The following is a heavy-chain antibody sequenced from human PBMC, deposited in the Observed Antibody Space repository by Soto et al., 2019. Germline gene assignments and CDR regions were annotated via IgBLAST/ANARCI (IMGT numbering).Heavy chain of an antibody. CDR1: GFTISSYG. D-gene: IGHD3-3*01. CDR3: ATINYEFIGYYAMGP. Sequence: PGGSLRLSCGASGFTISSYGMHWVRQAPGKGLECVSSISSSSSYIYYADSVKGRFTISRDNAKNSLYLQMNSLRAEDTAVYYCATINYEFIGYYAMGPWGQGTTVTVSS. V-gene: IGHV3-21*01. J-gene: IGHJ6*02. CDR2: ISSSSSYI.